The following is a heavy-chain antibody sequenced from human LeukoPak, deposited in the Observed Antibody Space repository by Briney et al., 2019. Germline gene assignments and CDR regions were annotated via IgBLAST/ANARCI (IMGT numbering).Heavy chain of an antibody. CDR2: IYPGDSDT. V-gene: IGHV5-51*01. J-gene: IGHJ4*02. D-gene: IGHD3-10*01. CDR3: ARHELGKGYYGSGSYYNLYFDY. Sequence: GESLKISRKGSGYSFTSYWIGWVRQMPGKGLEWMGIIYPGDSDTRYSPSFQGQVTISADKSISTAYLQWSSLKASDTAMYYCARHELGKGYYGSGSYYNLYFDYWGQGTLVTVSS. CDR1: GYSFTSYW.